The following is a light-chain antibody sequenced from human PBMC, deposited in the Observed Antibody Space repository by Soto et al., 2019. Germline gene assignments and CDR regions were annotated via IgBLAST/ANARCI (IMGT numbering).Light chain of an antibody. CDR3: QQYGSSPWP. CDR1: QSVSNNY. V-gene: IGKV3-20*01. Sequence: EIGLRRSPGTLSMSPGEIATLSCRASQSVSNNYLAWYQQKPGQAPRLLIYGASNRATGIPDRFSGSGSGTDFTLTISRLEPEDFAVYYCQQYGSSPWPFGHRTNVDI. J-gene: IGKJ1*01. CDR2: GAS.